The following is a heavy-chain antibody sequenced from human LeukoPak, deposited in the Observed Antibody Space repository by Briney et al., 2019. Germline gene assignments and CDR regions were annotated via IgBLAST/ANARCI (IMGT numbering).Heavy chain of an antibody. D-gene: IGHD5-12*01. V-gene: IGHV1-24*01. Sequence: GASVKVSYKVSGYTLTELSMHWVRQAPGKGLEWLGGFDPEDGETIYAQKFQGRVTMTEDTSTDTAYMELSSLRSEDTAVYYCATTSWRGIYPFDYWGQGTLVTVSS. CDR3: ATTSWRGIYPFDY. J-gene: IGHJ4*02. CDR2: FDPEDGET. CDR1: GYTLTELS.